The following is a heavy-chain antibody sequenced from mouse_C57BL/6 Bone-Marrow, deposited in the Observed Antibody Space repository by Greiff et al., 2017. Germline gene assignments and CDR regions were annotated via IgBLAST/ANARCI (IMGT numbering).Heavy chain of an antibody. J-gene: IGHJ4*01. CDR1: GYTFTSYW. CDR3: ARRPLYCGNYVLAMDY. D-gene: IGHD2-1*01. CDR2: IYPSDSET. Sequence: QVQLQQPGAELVRPGSSVKLSCKASGYTFTSYWMHWVKQRPIQGLEWIGNIYPSDSETHYNQKFKDKATLTVDTSSSTAYMQLSSLTSEDSAVYYSARRPLYCGNYVLAMDYWGQGTSVTVSS. V-gene: IGHV1-52*01.